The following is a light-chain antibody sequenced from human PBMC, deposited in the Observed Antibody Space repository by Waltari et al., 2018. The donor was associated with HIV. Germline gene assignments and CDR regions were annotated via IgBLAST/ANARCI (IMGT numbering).Light chain of an antibody. J-gene: IGKJ4*01. V-gene: IGKV4-1*01. CDR3: QQYYSSPLT. CDR1: QSVLYSSNNKNY. CDR2: WAS. Sequence: VMTQSSASLALSLGVRATVNCKSSQSVLYSSNNKNYLAWYQQKPGQPPKLLVYWASTRESGVPGRFSGSGSGTDFTLTISSLQAEDVAVYYCQQYYSSPLTFGGGTKVEIK.